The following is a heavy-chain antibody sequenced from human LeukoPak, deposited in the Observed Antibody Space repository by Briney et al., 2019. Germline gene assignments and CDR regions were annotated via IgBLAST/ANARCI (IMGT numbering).Heavy chain of an antibody. Sequence: ASVKVSCKASGYTFTGYYMHWVRQAPGQGLEWMGWINPNSSGTNYAQKFQSRVTMTRDTSISTAYMELSRLRSDDTAVYYCARVSLYYDILTGYRAEYFQHWGQGTLVTVSS. CDR3: ARVSLYYDILTGYRAEYFQH. V-gene: IGHV1-2*02. CDR2: INPNSSGT. J-gene: IGHJ1*01. CDR1: GYTFTGYY. D-gene: IGHD3-9*01.